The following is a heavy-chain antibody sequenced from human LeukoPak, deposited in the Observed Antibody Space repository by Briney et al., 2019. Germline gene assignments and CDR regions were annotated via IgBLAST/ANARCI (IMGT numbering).Heavy chain of an antibody. J-gene: IGHJ4*02. V-gene: IGHV3-7*01. D-gene: IGHD2-15*01. CDR1: KFIFSNYW. Sequence: GGSLRLSCAASKFIFSNYWMSWVRQAPGKGLEWVAYIKKTGSETYYVDSVKGRFTITRDNARNSLFLQMNSLRAEDTAVYYCAREDGYCSGGNCYSYFASGGQGPLVTVSS. CDR3: AREDGYCSGGNCYSYFAS. CDR2: IKKTGSET.